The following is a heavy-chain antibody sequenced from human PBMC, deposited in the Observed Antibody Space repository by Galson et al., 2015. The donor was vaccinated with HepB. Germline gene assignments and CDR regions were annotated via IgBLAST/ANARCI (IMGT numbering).Heavy chain of an antibody. CDR1: GFTFSSYW. J-gene: IGHJ6*03. CDR2: IKQDGSEK. D-gene: IGHD6-6*01. Sequence: SLRLSCAASGFTFSSYWMSWVRQAPGKGLEWVANIKQDGSEKYYVDSVKGRFTISRDNAKNSLYLQMNSLRAEDTAVYYCARDEYSSSPHDYYYYMDVWGKGTTVTVSS. CDR3: ARDEYSSSPHDYYYYMDV. V-gene: IGHV3-7*03.